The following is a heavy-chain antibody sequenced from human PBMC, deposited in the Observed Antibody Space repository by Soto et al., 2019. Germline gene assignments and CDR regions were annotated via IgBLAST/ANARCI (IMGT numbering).Heavy chain of an antibody. CDR2: INPNSGGT. CDR1: GYTFTGYY. D-gene: IGHD2-15*01. Sequence: ASVKVSCKASGYTFTGYYMHWVRQAPGQGLEWLGLINPNSGGTYYADSVKGRFAMSRYTSESTLYLQMNSLGAEDTAAYYCAPHVSCSGGSCQYDAFAIRGQGTMVTVSS. CDR3: APHVSCSGGSCQYDAFAI. J-gene: IGHJ3*02. V-gene: IGHV1-2*02.